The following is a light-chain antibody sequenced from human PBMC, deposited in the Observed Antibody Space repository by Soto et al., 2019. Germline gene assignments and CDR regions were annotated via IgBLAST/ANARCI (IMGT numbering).Light chain of an antibody. CDR2: GAA. CDR1: QTLTSNY. V-gene: IGKV3-20*01. CDR3: QQYSDSVLT. J-gene: IGKJ4*01. Sequence: EIVLTQSPATLSLSPGERATLSCRASQTLTSNYVAWYQQKPGQAPRLLIHGAASRATGIPDRFSGSGSGTDVTLTISRLEPEDFAVYYCQQYSDSVLTFGGGTKVEIK.